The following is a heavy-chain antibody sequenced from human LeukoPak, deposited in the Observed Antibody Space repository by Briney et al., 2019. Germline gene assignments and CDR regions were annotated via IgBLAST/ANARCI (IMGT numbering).Heavy chain of an antibody. Sequence: SETPSLTCAVSGGSTRSYYWSWIRQPPGKGLEWIGYISDSGSAKYNPSLESRVTISVDTSKNQFSLKLTSVTAADTAVYYCARGGSNYDLLTGSYYFDFWGQGTLVTVSS. J-gene: IGHJ4*02. V-gene: IGHV4-59*01. CDR3: ARGGSNYDLLTGSYYFDF. CDR1: GGSTRSYY. D-gene: IGHD3-9*01. CDR2: ISDSGSA.